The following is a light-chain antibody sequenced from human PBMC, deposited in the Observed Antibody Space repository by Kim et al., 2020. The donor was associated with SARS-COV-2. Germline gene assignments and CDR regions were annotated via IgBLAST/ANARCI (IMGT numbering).Light chain of an antibody. CDR2: DVT. Sequence: QSALTQPASVSGSPGQSITISCTGTSSDIGSYTYVSWYQQHPGKAPKLIIYDVTKRPSGVSARFSGSKSGNTASLTISGLLAEDEADYHCSSFTSRSTYVFGTGTKVTVL. CDR1: SSDIGSYTY. V-gene: IGLV2-14*03. CDR3: SSFTSRSTYV. J-gene: IGLJ1*01.